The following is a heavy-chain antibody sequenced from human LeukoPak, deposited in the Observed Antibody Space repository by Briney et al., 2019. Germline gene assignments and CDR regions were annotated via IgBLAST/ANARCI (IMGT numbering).Heavy chain of an antibody. CDR2: IKWNGGST. CDR3: ARHQDSSGWYGSDN. Sequence: GGSLGLSCAASGFTFDDYAMSWVRQAPGKGLEWVSGIKWNGGSTGYVDSVKGRFTISRDNAKNSLYLQMNSLRAEDTALYYCARHQDSSGWYGSDNWGQGTLVTVSS. CDR1: GFTFDDYA. V-gene: IGHV3-20*04. J-gene: IGHJ4*02. D-gene: IGHD6-19*01.